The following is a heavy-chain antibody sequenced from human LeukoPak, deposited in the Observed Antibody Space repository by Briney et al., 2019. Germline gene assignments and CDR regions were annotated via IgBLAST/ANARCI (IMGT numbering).Heavy chain of an antibody. CDR3: AHRGSYSGSGLADY. J-gene: IGHJ4*02. CDR1: GFSLSTSGMC. D-gene: IGHD1-26*01. CDR2: IEWDDDK. Sequence: AGPTLVNPTQTLTLTCTLSGFSLSTSGMCVSWIRQPPGKALEWLARIEWDDDKYYSTSLKTRLTISKDTSKNQVVLTMTNMDPVDTATYYCAHRGSYSGSGLADYWGQGTLVTVSS. V-gene: IGHV2-70*12.